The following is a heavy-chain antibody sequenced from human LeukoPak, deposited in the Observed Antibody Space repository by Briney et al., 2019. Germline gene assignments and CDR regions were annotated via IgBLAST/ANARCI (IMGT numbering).Heavy chain of an antibody. CDR2: TYYRSKWYN. J-gene: IGHJ4*02. V-gene: IGHV6-1*01. Sequence: SQTLSLTSAISGDSVSSNSAAWNWIRHSPSRGIEWLGRTYYRSKWYNDYAVSVKSRITINPDTSKNQFSLQLTSVTPEDTAVYYCARNRGYSYGTFDYWGQGTLVTVSS. D-gene: IGHD5-18*01. CDR3: ARNRGYSYGTFDY. CDR1: GDSVSSNSAA.